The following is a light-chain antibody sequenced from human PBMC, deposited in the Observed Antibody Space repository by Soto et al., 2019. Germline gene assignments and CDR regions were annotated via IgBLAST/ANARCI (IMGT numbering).Light chain of an antibody. CDR3: AVWDDSLYL. CDR1: SSNIGKNT. V-gene: IGLV1-44*01. CDR2: SNT. Sequence: QSVLTQPPSASGTPGQTVTISCSGRSSNIGKNTVSWYQHLPGTAPKLLIYSNTQRPLGVPVRFSGSKSGTSASLAISGLQSDDEADYYCAVWDDSLYLFGNGTKVTVL. J-gene: IGLJ1*01.